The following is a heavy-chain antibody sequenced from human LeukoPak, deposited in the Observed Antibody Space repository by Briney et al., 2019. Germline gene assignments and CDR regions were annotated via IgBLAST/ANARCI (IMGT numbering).Heavy chain of an antibody. CDR2: IIPLLGVA. CDR1: GGIFSSYT. D-gene: IGHD5-12*01. J-gene: IGHJ4*02. V-gene: IGHV1-69*04. CDR3: ARDDADSAYADGDY. Sequence: SVKVSCKASGGIFSSYTISWVRQAAGQGLEWMGRIIPLLGVANYAQKFQGRVTIIADKSTSTAYMELSSLRSEDTAVYYCARDDADSAYADGDYWGQGTLVTVSS.